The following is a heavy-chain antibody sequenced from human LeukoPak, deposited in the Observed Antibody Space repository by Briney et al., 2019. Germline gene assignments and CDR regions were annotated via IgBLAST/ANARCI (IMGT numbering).Heavy chain of an antibody. CDR2: ISAYNGNT. CDR3: ARVGRAVAPYYYYGMDV. V-gene: IGHV1-18*01. D-gene: IGHD6-19*01. Sequence: ASVKVSCKASGYTFTSYGISWVRQAPGQGLEWMGWISAYNGNTNYAQKLQGRVTMTTDTSTSTAYMELRSLRSDDTAVYYCARVGRAVAPYYYYGMDVWGQGTTVTVSS. J-gene: IGHJ6*02. CDR1: GYTFTSYG.